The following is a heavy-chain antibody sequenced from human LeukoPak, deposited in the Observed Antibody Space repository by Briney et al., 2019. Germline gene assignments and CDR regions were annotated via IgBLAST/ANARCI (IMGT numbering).Heavy chain of an antibody. D-gene: IGHD3-3*01. V-gene: IGHV1-2*06. J-gene: IGHJ6*02. CDR3: ARDRPTVITIFGVVNYYYYGMDV. CDR1: GYTFNNYA. Sequence: ASVKVSCKASGYTFNNYAMNWVRQAPGQGLEWMGRINPNSGGTNYAQKFQGRVTMTRDTSISTAYMELSRLRSDDTAVYYCARDRPTVITIFGVVNYYYYGMDVWGQGTTVTVSS. CDR2: INPNSGGT.